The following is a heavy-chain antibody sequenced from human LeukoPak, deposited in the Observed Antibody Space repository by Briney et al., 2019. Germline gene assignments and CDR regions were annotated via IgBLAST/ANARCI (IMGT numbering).Heavy chain of an antibody. CDR2: INPSGGST. V-gene: IGHV1-46*01. CDR1: GYTFTSYY. CDR3: AMTVSGYYSDY. J-gene: IGHJ4*02. Sequence: ASVKVSCKASGYTFTSYYMHWVRQAPGQGLEWMGIINPSGGSTSYAQKFQGRVTMTKDTSTSTVYMELSSLRSEDTAVYYCAMTVSGYYSDYWGQGTLVTVSS. D-gene: IGHD3-3*01.